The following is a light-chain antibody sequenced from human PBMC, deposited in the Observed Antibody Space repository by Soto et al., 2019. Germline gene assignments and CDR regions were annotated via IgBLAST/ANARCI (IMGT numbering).Light chain of an antibody. J-gene: IGKJ1*01. V-gene: IGKV3-20*01. CDR1: HSVTSPS. CDR2: CAS. CDR3: PQYRSSPTT. Sequence: FTQSPCTLSLSPGKRVTLSCRAIHSVTSPSLAWYQQKPAQAPRLLIYCASSRATGIPDRFSGSGSGTDFTLTISRLEPEDFAVYYCPQYRSSPTTFGQRTNVDIK.